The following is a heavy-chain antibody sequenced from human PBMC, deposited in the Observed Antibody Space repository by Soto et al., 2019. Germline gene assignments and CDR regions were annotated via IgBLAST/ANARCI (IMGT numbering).Heavy chain of an antibody. D-gene: IGHD1-1*01. CDR3: ARSNWNYVDY. CDR2: ISTVGSYI. J-gene: IGHJ4*02. CDR1: GFIFSIYT. V-gene: IGHV3-21*01. Sequence: GGSLRLSCAGSGFIFSIYTMFWVRQAPGKGLEWVSSISTVGSYIYFADSVKGRFTISRDNAKNSLYLQMNSLIAEDTAVYYCARSNWNYVDYWGQGT.